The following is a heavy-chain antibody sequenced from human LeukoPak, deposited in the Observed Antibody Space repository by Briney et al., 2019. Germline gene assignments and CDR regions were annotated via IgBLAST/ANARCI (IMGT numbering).Heavy chain of an antibody. CDR1: GFTFSNYE. CDR3: AKSYGGYGYFDL. V-gene: IGHV3-48*03. CDR2: ISSSGSTT. D-gene: IGHD4-23*01. J-gene: IGHJ2*01. Sequence: QPGGSLRLSCAASGFTFSNYEMNWVRQAPGMGLAWGSYISSSGSTTYYADSVKGRFTISRDNAKNSLYLQMNSLQAEDTAVYYCAKSYGGYGYFDLWGRGTLVTVSS.